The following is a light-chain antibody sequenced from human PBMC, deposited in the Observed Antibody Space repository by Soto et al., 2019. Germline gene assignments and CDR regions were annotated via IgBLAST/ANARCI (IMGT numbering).Light chain of an antibody. CDR2: GAS. J-gene: IGKJ2*01. CDR1: QSVSSSY. V-gene: IGKV3-20*01. CDR3: QHYGTSSYT. Sequence: EIVLTQSPDTLSLSPGETATLSCRTSQSVSSSYLAWYQQTPGQAPRLLIYGASSRATGIPDRFSGSGSGTDFTLTISRLEPEDFAVYYCQHYGTSSYTFGQGTKVEI.